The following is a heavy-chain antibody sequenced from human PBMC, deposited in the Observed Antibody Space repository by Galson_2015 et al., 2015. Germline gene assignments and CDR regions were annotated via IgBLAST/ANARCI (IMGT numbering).Heavy chain of an antibody. D-gene: IGHD2-8*02. Sequence: SLRLSCAASGFTFDDYGMSWVRQAPGKGLEWVSGINWNGGSTGYADSVKGRFTISRDNAKNSLYLQMNSLRAEDTALYYCARAGYCTGGVCYILDYWGQGTLVTVSS. J-gene: IGHJ4*02. CDR1: GFTFDDYG. CDR2: INWNGGST. V-gene: IGHV3-20*04. CDR3: ARAGYCTGGVCYILDY.